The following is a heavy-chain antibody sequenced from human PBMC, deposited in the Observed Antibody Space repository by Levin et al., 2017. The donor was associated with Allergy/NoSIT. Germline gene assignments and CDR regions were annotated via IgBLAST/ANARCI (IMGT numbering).Heavy chain of an antibody. CDR3: VKDPRLGGSGRPSLYFDY. V-gene: IGHV3-64D*06. CDR1: GFTFSSYA. J-gene: IGHJ4*02. D-gene: IGHD3-10*01. CDR2: ISSNGGST. Sequence: SGGSLRLSCSASGFTFSSYAMHWVRQAPGKGLKYVSAISSNGGSTYYADSVKGRFTISRDNSKNTLYLQMSSLRAEDTAVYYCVKDPRLGGSGRPSLYFDYWGQGTLVTVSS.